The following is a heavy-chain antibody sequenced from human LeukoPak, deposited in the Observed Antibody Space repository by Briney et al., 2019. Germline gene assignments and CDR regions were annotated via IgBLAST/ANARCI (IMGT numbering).Heavy chain of an antibody. CDR1: GYTFTGYY. J-gene: IGHJ4*02. CDR3: ARLVVHTSPFDY. V-gene: IGHV1-2*06. CDR2: INPNSGGT. D-gene: IGHD3-22*01. Sequence: ASVKVSCKASGYTFTGYYMHLVRQAPGQGLEWMGRINPNSGGTNYAQKFQGRVTMTRDTSISTAYMELSRLRSDDTAVYYCARLVVHTSPFDYWGQGTLVTVSS.